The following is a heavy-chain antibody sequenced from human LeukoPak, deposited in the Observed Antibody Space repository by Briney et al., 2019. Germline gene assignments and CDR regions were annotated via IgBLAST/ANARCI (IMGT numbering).Heavy chain of an antibody. D-gene: IGHD2-15*01. CDR2: MNPNSGNT. CDR1: GYTFTSYD. V-gene: IGHV1-8*01. Sequence: ASVKVSCKASGYTFTSYDINWVRQATGQGLEWMGWMNPNSGNTGYAQKFQERVTITRDMSTSTAYMELSSLRSEDTAVYYCAAENGRSAPGYFDYWGQGTLVTVSS. CDR3: AAENGRSAPGYFDY. J-gene: IGHJ4*02.